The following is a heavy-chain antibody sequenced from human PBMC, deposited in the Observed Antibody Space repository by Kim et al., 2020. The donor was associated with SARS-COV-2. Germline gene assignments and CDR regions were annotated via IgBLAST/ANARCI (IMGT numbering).Heavy chain of an antibody. CDR2: IRGEADRYAT. CDR1: GFTFSGSP. D-gene: IGHD5-12*01. J-gene: IGHJ4*02. CDR3: ARQTNSCHDF. Sequence: GGSLRLSCATSGFTFSGSPVHWVRQTPGKGLEWIGHIRGEADRYATAYAASVKGRFTISRDNSINTAYLQMNSLKTGDTAIYYCARQTNSCHDFWGRGTLVTVSS. V-gene: IGHV3-73*01.